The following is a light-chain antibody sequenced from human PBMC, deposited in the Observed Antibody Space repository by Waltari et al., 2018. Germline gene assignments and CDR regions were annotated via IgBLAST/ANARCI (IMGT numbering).Light chain of an antibody. J-gene: IGLJ3*02. V-gene: IGLV2-23*01. CDR3: SSYAGSRTWV. CDR2: EGS. Sequence: QSALTQPASVSGSPGQSITISCTGTSSDFGGYVLVSWYQQPPGKAPHRIICEGSKRPSGVSNRFSGSNSGNTAYLRIAGLQAEDEADYYCSSYAGSRTWVFGGGTTLTVL. CDR1: SSDFGGYVL.